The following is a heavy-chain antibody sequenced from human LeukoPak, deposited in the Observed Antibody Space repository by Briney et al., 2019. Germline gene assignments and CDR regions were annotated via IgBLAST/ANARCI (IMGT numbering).Heavy chain of an antibody. CDR2: ISYDGSNK. CDR3: AKPRSPCHNTTMALEY. D-gene: IGHD5-18*01. Sequence: GGSLRLSCAASGFLFSSYGMHWVRQAPGKGLEWVAVISYDGSNKYYADSVKGRFTLSRDNSRNTLYLHIISLRAEDTAVYYCAKPRSPCHNTTMALEYWGQGTLVTVSS. V-gene: IGHV3-30*18. J-gene: IGHJ4*02. CDR1: GFLFSSYG.